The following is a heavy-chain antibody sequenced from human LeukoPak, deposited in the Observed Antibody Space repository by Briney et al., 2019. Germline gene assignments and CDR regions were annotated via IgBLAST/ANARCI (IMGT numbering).Heavy chain of an antibody. J-gene: IGHJ4*02. Sequence: PGGSLRLSCAASGFTVSSNYMSWVRQAPGKGLEWVSVIYSGGSTYYADSVKGRFTISRDNSKNTLYLQMNSLRVEDTAVYYCASYYYDSSGYYLNYWGQGTLVTVSS. CDR2: IYSGGST. CDR1: GFTVSSNY. D-gene: IGHD3-22*01. V-gene: IGHV3-53*01. CDR3: ASYYYDSSGYYLNY.